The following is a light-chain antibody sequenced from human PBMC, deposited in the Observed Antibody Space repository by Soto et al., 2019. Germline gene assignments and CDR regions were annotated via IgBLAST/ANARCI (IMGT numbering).Light chain of an antibody. CDR2: EAS. Sequence: DIQMTQSPSSLSASVGDRVTITCRASQTITKYLNWYQQKAGKAPNLLIYEASSLLNGVPSRFRGSGSGTDFTLTINGLQPEDFATYYCQQSYITPWTFGQGTKVDIK. J-gene: IGKJ1*01. CDR3: QQSYITPWT. CDR1: QTITKY. V-gene: IGKV1-39*01.